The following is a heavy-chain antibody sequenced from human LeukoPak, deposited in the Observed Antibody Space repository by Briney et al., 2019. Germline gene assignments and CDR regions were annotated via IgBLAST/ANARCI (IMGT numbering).Heavy chain of an antibody. CDR3: ARRAYSSGAH. CDR2: AYYSSQWYN. J-gene: IGHJ4*02. V-gene: IGHV6-1*01. CDR1: GDSVSSNSAA. D-gene: IGHD6-19*01. Sequence: SQTLSLTCAISGDSVSSNSAAWNWIRQSPSRGLEWLGRAYYSSQWYNDYAVSVKGRITIKPDTSKSQLSLQLNSVTPEDRAVYYCARRAYSSGAHWGQGTLVTVSS.